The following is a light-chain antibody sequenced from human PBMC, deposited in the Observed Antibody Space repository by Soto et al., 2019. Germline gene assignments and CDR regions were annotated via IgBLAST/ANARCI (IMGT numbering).Light chain of an antibody. CDR3: QQYGSSPQMCT. Sequence: EIVLTQSPGTLSLSPGERATLSCRASQSVSSTYLDWYQQKLGQAPRLLIYGASSRATGIPDRFSGSGSGTDVSLTISRLEPEDFAVYYCQQYGSSPQMCTFGQGTKLEIK. V-gene: IGKV3-20*01. J-gene: IGKJ2*02. CDR2: GAS. CDR1: QSVSSTY.